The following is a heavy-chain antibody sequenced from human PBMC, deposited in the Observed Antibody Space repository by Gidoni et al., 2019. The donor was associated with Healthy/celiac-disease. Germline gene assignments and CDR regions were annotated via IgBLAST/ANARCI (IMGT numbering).Heavy chain of an antibody. J-gene: IGHJ4*02. V-gene: IGHV1-24*01. CDR2: FDREEGET. CDR3: ATGVYSSSWYWGGHY. D-gene: IGHD6-13*01. CDR1: GYTLTELS. Sequence: QVQLVQSGAEVKKPGASVKVSGKVSGYTLTELSMHWVRQAPGKGLEWMGGFDREEGETIYAQKFQGRVTVTEDTSTDTAYMELSSLRSEDTAVYYCATGVYSSSWYWGGHYWGQGTLVTVSS.